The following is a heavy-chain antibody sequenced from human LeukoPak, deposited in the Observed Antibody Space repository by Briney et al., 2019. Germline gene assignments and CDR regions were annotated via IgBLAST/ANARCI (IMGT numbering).Heavy chain of an antibody. V-gene: IGHV3-66*02. D-gene: IGHD6-19*01. CDR3: ARDRAGDYYFDY. CDR2: IYSGGST. J-gene: IGHJ4*02. CDR1: GSTVSSNY. Sequence: GGSLRLSCAASGSTVSSNYMSWVRQAPGKGLEWVSVIYSGGSTYYADSVKGRFTISRDNSKNTLYLQMNSLRAEDTAVYYCARDRAGDYYFDYWGQGTLVTVSS.